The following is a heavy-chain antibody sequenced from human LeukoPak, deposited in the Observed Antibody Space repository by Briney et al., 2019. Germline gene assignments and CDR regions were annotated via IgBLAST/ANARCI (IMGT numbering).Heavy chain of an antibody. CDR3: ARRLTTEETFDY. CDR2: IYPGDSDT. J-gene: IGHJ4*02. D-gene: IGHD1-1*01. CDR1: GYSFTTYW. V-gene: IGHV5-51*01. Sequence: GEPLKISRKGSGYSFTTYWIAWVRQMPGKGLEWMGIIYPGDSDTRYSPSFQGQITISADKSINTAYLQWNSLRASDTAMYYCARRLTTEETFDYWGQGTPVTVSS.